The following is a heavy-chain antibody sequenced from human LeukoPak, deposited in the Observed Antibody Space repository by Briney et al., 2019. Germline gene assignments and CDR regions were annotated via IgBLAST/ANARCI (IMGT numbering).Heavy chain of an antibody. D-gene: IGHD3-10*01. CDR3: ARGKAGGDAFDI. J-gene: IGHJ3*02. CDR1: GFTFNSYE. Sequence: PGGSLRLSCAASGFTFNSYEMNWVRQAPGKGLEWVSYISSSGSTIYYADSVKGGFTISRDNAKNSLFLQMNSLRAEDTAVYYCARGKAGGDAFDIWGQGTMVTVSS. CDR2: ISSSGSTI. V-gene: IGHV3-48*03.